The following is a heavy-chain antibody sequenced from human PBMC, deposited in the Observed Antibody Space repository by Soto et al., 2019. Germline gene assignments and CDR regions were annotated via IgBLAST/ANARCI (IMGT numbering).Heavy chain of an antibody. CDR1: GYTFTSYY. D-gene: IGHD2-21*02. J-gene: IGHJ4*02. V-gene: IGHV1-46*01. CDR3: ARDPGLGMIVVVTAILDN. Sequence: GASVKVSCKASGYTFTSYYMHWVRQAPGQGLEWMGIINPSGGSTSYAQKFQGRVTMTRDTSTSTVYMELSSLRSEDTAVYYCARDPGLGMIVVVTAILDNWGQGTLVTVSS. CDR2: INPSGGST.